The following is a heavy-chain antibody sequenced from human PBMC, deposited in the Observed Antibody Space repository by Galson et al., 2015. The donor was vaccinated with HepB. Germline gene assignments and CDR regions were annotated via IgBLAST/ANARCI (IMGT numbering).Heavy chain of an antibody. D-gene: IGHD3-22*01. V-gene: IGHV3-53*04. J-gene: IGHJ4*02. CDR3: ARGPRYYYDSSGPGYFDY. CDR2: IYSGTST. Sequence: SLRLSCAASGFTVSSNYMSWVRQAPGKGLEWVSIIYSGTSTYYADSVRGRFTISRHNFQNTLYLQMNSLSAEDTAVYYCARGPRYYYDSSGPGYFDYWGQGTLVTVSS. CDR1: GFTVSSNY.